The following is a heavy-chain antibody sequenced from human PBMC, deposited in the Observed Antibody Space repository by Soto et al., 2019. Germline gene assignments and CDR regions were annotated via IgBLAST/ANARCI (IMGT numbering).Heavy chain of an antibody. D-gene: IGHD3-10*01. CDR1: GFTFSSYA. Sequence: EVQLLESGGGLVQPGGSLRLSCAASGFTFSSYAMSWVRQAPGKGLEWVSAISGSGGSTYYADSVKGRFTISRDNSKNTLYLQMNSLRAEDTAVYYCANWSPGGSTGLGAFDIWGQGTMVTVSS. CDR2: ISGSGGST. V-gene: IGHV3-23*01. J-gene: IGHJ3*02. CDR3: ANWSPGGSTGLGAFDI.